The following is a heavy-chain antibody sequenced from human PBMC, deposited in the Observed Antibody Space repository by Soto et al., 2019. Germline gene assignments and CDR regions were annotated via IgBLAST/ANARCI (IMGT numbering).Heavy chain of an antibody. Sequence: SVKLSSKAPGYAFASYAMHWAHQSPGQRLEWMGWINAGNGNTKYSQKFQGRVTITRDTSASTAYMELSSLRSEDTAVYYCARVLVGATPVDYWGQGTLVTVSS. CDR3: ARVLVGATPVDY. V-gene: IGHV1-3*01. CDR2: INAGNGNT. J-gene: IGHJ4*02. D-gene: IGHD1-26*01. CDR1: GYAFASYA.